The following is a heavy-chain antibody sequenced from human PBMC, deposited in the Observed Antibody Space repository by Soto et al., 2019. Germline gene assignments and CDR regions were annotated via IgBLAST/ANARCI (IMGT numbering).Heavy chain of an antibody. V-gene: IGHV4-31*03. CDR3: ARGAVPGWFDP. CDR1: GGSISSGGYY. Sequence: QVQLQESGPGLVKPSQTLSLTCTVSGGSISSGGYYWSWIRQHPGKGLEWIGYIYHSGSTYYNPSLKNRVTISVDTSKKQFSLKLSSVTAADTAVYYCARGAVPGWFDPWGQGTLVTVSS. CDR2: IYHSGST. J-gene: IGHJ5*02.